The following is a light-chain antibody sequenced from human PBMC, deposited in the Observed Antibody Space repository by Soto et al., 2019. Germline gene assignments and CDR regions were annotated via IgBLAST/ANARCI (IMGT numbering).Light chain of an antibody. J-gene: IGLJ2*01. CDR2: GSD. V-gene: IGLV1-44*01. CDR3: AAWDDSLSGHVV. Sequence: QAVVTQPPSVSGTPGQRVIISCSGSTSNIGANPVNWYQQLPGTAPKLLIYGSDRRPSGVPDRFSGSKSATSASLAISGLQSADEADYYCAAWDDSLSGHVVFGGGTKVTVL. CDR1: TSNIGANP.